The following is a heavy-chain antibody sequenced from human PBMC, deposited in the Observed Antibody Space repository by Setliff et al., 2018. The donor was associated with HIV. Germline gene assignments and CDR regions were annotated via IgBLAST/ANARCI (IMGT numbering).Heavy chain of an antibody. CDR2: INIRSGNT. J-gene: IGHJ6*03. Sequence: GASVKVSCKASGYSFTTSGVSWVRQAPGQGPEWMGWINIRSGNTNYAQNFQGRVTMTTDTSTSTAYMGLRSLRSDDTAVYYCARGVRATAYYYYYMDVWGKGTTVTVSS. CDR1: GYSFTTSG. CDR3: ARGVRATAYYYYYMDV. D-gene: IGHD2-21*02. V-gene: IGHV1-18*01.